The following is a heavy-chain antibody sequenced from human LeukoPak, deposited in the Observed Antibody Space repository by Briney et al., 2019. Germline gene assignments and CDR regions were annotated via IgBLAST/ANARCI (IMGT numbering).Heavy chain of an antibody. CDR1: GGSISSYY. D-gene: IGHD3-16*01. V-gene: IGHV4-39*07. Sequence: SETLSLTCTVSGGSISSYYWGWIRQPPGKGLEWIGSIYYSGSTYYNPSLRSRVTISVDTSKNQFFLKLSSVTAADTAVYYCARDPGEGSYFDYWGQGTLVTVSS. CDR3: ARDPGEGSYFDY. J-gene: IGHJ4*02. CDR2: IYYSGST.